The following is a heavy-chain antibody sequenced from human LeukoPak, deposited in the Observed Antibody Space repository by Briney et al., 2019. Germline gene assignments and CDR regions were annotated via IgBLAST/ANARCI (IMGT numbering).Heavy chain of an antibody. D-gene: IGHD1-26*01. CDR2: ISYDGSNK. V-gene: IGHV3-30*04. CDR1: GFTFSSYA. CDR3: AKDLYRGGNFVYYFDY. Sequence: GRSLRLSCAASGFTFSSYAMHWVRQAPGKGLEWVAVISYDGSNKYYADSVKGRFTISRDNSKNTLYLQMNSLRAEDTAVYYCAKDLYRGGNFVYYFDYWGQGTLVAVSS. J-gene: IGHJ4*02.